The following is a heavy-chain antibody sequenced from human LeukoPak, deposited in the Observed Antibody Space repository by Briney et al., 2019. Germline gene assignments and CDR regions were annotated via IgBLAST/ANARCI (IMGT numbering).Heavy chain of an antibody. CDR1: GFTFSSYS. Sequence: PGGSLRLSCAASGFTFSSYSMNWVRQAPGEGLEWVSYISSSSSTIYYADSVKGRFTISRDNAKNSLYLQMNSLRDEDTAVYYCAREGRRAITMVRGVIVYWGQGTLVTVSS. D-gene: IGHD3-10*01. V-gene: IGHV3-48*02. CDR3: AREGRRAITMVRGVIVY. J-gene: IGHJ4*02. CDR2: ISSSSSTI.